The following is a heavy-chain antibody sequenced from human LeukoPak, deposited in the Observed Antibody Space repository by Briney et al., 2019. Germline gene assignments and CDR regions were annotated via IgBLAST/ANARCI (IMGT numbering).Heavy chain of an antibody. J-gene: IGHJ4*02. V-gene: IGHV1-2*04. CDR3: ARVVAGTWGVFDY. CDR2: INPNSGGT. D-gene: IGHD6-19*01. Sequence: GASVKVSCKASGYTVTGYYMHWVRQAPGQGLEWMGWINPNSGGTNYAQKFQGWVTMTRDTSISTAYMELSRLRSDDTAVYYCARVVAGTWGVFDYWGQGTLSPSPQ. CDR1: GYTVTGYY.